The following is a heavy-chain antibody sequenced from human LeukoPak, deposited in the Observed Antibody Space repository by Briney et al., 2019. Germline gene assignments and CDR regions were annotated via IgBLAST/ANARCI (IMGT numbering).Heavy chain of an antibody. J-gene: IGHJ4*02. CDR2: IYTSGST. D-gene: IGHD6-6*01. CDR1: GGSIISGGYY. CDR3: ARVGDSSSRYDY. V-gene: IGHV4-61*02. Sequence: SETLSLTCSVSGGSIISGGYYWSWIRQPAGKGLEWIGRIYTSGSTNYNPSLKSRVTISVDTSKNQFSLKLSSVTAADTAVYYCARVGDSSSRYDYWGQGTLVTVSS.